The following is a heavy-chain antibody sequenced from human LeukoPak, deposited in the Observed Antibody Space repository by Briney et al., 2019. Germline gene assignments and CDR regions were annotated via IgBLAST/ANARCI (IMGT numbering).Heavy chain of an antibody. V-gene: IGHV3-23*01. CDR3: ARDGGLWVSAHWGDS. Sequence: GGSLRLSCAASGFTFSSYTMSWVRQAPGKGLEWVSTITTSDGNTYYADSVKGRFTVSRDNSKNTLYLQMNSLRAEDTAVYYCARDGGLWVSAHWGDSWGRGTLVTVSS. CDR2: ITTSDGNT. CDR1: GFTFSSYT. D-gene: IGHD7-27*01. J-gene: IGHJ4*02.